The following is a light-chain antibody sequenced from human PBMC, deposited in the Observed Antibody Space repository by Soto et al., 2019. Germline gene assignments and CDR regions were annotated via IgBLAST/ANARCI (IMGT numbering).Light chain of an antibody. V-gene: IGKV3-20*01. CDR1: QPVSSNF. Sequence: ELVLTQSPGTLSLSPGESAALSCRASQPVSSNFLAWYQQKPGQAPRLLIYGVSSRASGIPDRFFGSGSGTDFTLTINRLEPEDFAVYYCQPYANSPITFGQGTRLEIK. CDR2: GVS. CDR3: QPYANSPIT. J-gene: IGKJ5*01.